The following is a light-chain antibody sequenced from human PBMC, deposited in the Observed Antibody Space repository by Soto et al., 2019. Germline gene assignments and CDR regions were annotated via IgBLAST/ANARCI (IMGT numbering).Light chain of an antibody. CDR2: DAS. Sequence: IVLTQSPATLSLSPWERATLSCRASQSVSSYLAWYQQKPGQAPRLLIYDASNRATGIPARFSGSGSGTDFTLTISSLEPEDFAVYYCQHRSNWPGFGQGTRLEIK. V-gene: IGKV3-11*01. J-gene: IGKJ5*01. CDR3: QHRSNWPG. CDR1: QSVSSY.